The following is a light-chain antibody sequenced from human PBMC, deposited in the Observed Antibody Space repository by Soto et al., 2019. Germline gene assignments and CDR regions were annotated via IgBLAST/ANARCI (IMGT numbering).Light chain of an antibody. V-gene: IGKV1-33*01. CDR1: PDIITL. Sequence: DIQMTQSPSSLSASVGDRVTITCQASPDIITLLNWYQEKPGQTPKLLIFDASNLEVGVPSRFSGGGSGTHFTLTITSLQPEDVATYYCQQYENLPITFGQGTRLEIK. CDR3: QQYENLPIT. CDR2: DAS. J-gene: IGKJ5*01.